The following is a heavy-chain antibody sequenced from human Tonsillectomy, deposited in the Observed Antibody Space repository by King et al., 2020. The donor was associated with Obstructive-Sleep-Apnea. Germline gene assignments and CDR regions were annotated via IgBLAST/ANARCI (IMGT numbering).Heavy chain of an antibody. CDR3: ARGPKWFGELFGSPFDY. Sequence: VQLQESCPGLVKPSQTLSLTCTVSGGSISSGDYYWSWIRQPPGKGLEWIGYIYYRGSTYYNPSLKSRVTISVDTSKTPFSLKLSSVTAADTAVYYCARGPKWFGELFGSPFDYWGQGTLVTVSS. V-gene: IGHV4-30-4*01. J-gene: IGHJ4*02. D-gene: IGHD3-10*01. CDR2: IYYRGST. CDR1: GGSISSGDYY.